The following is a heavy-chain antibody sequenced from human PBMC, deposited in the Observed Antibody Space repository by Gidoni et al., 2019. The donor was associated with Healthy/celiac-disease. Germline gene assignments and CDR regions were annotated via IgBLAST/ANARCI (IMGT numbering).Heavy chain of an antibody. V-gene: IGHV5-51*01. CDR1: GYSFTSYW. CDR2: IYPGDSDT. D-gene: IGHD6-19*01. J-gene: IGHJ6*02. Sequence: EVQLVQSGAEVKKPGESLKISCKGSGYSFTSYWIGWVRQMPGKGLEWMGIIYPGDSDTRYSPSFQGQVTISADKSISTAYLQWSSLKASDTAMYYCARHTGYSSGGVYYYYYYGMDVWGQGTTVTVSS. CDR3: ARHTGYSSGGVYYYYYYGMDV.